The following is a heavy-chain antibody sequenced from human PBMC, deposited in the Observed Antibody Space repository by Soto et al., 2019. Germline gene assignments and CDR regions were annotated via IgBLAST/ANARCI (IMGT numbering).Heavy chain of an antibody. CDR1: GGSFSGYY. V-gene: IGHV4-34*01. D-gene: IGHD2-2*02. J-gene: IGHJ4*02. CDR3: ASGRYCSSTSCYTGGQTDY. CDR2: INHSGST. Sequence: SETLSLTCAVYGGSFSGYYWSWIRQPPGKGLEWIGEINHSGSTNYNPSLKSRVTISVDTSKNQFSLKLSSVTAADTAVYYCASGRYCSSTSCYTGGQTDYWGQGTLVTVSS.